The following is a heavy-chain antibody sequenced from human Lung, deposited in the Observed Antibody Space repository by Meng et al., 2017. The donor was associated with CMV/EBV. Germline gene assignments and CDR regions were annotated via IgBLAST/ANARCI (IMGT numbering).Heavy chain of an antibody. Sequence: SETLSLXXTVSGGSIADFYWTWIRQPPGKGLEYIAYIYYSGSTNYNPSLRSRVTMSLDSSKNQFSLKLSSVTAADTAVYYCARLHPEDTGYSYGYELGRFAHWG. D-gene: IGHD5-18*01. CDR1: GGSIADFY. V-gene: IGHV4-59*01. CDR3: ARLHPEDTGYSYGYELGRFAH. J-gene: IGHJ4*01. CDR2: IYYSGST.